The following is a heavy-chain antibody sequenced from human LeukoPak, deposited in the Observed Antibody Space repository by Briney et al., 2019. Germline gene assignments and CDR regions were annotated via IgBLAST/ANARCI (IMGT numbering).Heavy chain of an antibody. Sequence: SSETLSLTCTVSGGSISSYYWSWIRQPAGEGLEWIGRIYTSGSTNYNPSLKSRVTMSVDTSKNQFSLKLSSVTAADTAVYYCAREESYDFWSGFQNMNVWGKGTTVTVSS. CDR1: GGSISSYY. CDR2: IYTSGST. D-gene: IGHD3-3*01. J-gene: IGHJ6*03. V-gene: IGHV4-4*07. CDR3: AREESYDFWSGFQNMNV.